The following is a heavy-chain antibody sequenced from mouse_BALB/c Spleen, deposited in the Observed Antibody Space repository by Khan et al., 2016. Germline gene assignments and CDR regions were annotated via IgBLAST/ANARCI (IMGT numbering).Heavy chain of an antibody. CDR1: GYTFTSYW. CDR3: ARRGYGNYWDYFDY. CDR2: IYPGDGDT. Sequence: QVQLQQSGAELARPGASVKLSCKASGYTFTSYWMQWVQQRPGQGLEWIGAIYPGDGDTRYTQKFKGKATLPADKSSSTAYMQLSSWASEDSAVYYCARRGYGNYWDYFDYWGQGTTLTVSS. D-gene: IGHD2-1*01. V-gene: IGHV1-87*01. J-gene: IGHJ2*01.